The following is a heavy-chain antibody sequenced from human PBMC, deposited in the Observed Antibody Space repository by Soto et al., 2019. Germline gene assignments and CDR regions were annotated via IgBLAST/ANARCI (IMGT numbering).Heavy chain of an antibody. J-gene: IGHJ4*02. D-gene: IGHD3-3*01. CDR3: ARVKGDFWSGYYTGEY. CDR2: ISSSSSYI. Sequence: GGSLRLSCAASGFTFSSYSMNWVRQAPGKGLEWVSSISSSSSYIYYADSVKGRFTISRDNAKNSLYLQMNSLRAEDTAVYYCARVKGDFWSGYYTGEYWGQGTLVTVSS. V-gene: IGHV3-21*04. CDR1: GFTFSSYS.